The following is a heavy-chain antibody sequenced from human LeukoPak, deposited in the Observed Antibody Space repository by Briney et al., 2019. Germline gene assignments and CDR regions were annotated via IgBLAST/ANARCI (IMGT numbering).Heavy chain of an antibody. J-gene: IGHJ4*02. D-gene: IGHD2-2*01. CDR3: AKDSRCSSITCYYFDY. CDR2: IWYDGSNK. Sequence: GGSLRLSCAASGFTFSSYGMHWVRQAPGKGLEWVAVIWYDGSNKYYADSVKGRFTISRDNSKNTLYLQMNSLRAEDTAVYYCAKDSRCSSITCYYFDYWGQGTLVTVSS. V-gene: IGHV3-30*02. CDR1: GFTFSSYG.